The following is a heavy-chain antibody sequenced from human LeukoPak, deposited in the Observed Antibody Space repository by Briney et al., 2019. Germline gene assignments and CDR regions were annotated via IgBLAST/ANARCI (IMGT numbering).Heavy chain of an antibody. V-gene: IGHV3-23*01. CDR2: ISGSGGST. J-gene: IGHJ4*02. Sequence: GGSLRLSCAASGFTFSSYAMSWVRQAPGKGLEWVSAISGSGGSTYYADSVKGRFTISRDNSKNTLYLQMNSLRAEDTAVYYCARAYYDILTGYYGPPYYFDYWGQGTLVTVSS. D-gene: IGHD3-9*01. CDR3: ARAYYDILTGYYGPPYYFDY. CDR1: GFTFSSYA.